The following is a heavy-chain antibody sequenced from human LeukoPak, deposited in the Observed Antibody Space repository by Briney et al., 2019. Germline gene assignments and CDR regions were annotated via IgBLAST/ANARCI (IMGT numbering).Heavy chain of an antibody. CDR1: GGSISGYY. V-gene: IGHV4-4*07. CDR3: ARDHNGGFDP. CDR2: IFSRGTT. J-gene: IGHJ5*02. Sequence: SETLSLTCTLSGGSISGYYWSWIRQPAGKGLEWIGRIFSRGTTNYNPSLKSRVTMSVDTSKNQFSLKLSSVTAADTAVYYCARDHNGGFDPWGQGTLATVSS. D-gene: IGHD1-1*01.